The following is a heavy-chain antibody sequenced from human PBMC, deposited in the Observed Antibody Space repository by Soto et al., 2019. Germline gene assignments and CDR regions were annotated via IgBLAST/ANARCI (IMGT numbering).Heavy chain of an antibody. J-gene: IGHJ6*02. CDR2: IIPIFGIR. CDR3: PRSAITLFGVVSIPPHYYSEMDV. V-gene: IGHV1-69*01. CDR1: GSTFNRYA. D-gene: IGHD3-3*01. Sequence: QVQLVQSGAEVKKPGSSVKVSCKASGSTFNRYAISWVRQAPGQGLEWMGGIIPIFGIRNDAQRFQGRVTITADESTGTAYMELSSLRSDDTGVYYCPRSAITLFGVVSIPPHYYSEMDVWGQGTTVTVSS.